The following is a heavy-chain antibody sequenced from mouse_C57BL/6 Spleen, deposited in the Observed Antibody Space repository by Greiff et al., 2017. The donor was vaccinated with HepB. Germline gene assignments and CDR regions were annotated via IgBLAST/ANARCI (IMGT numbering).Heavy chain of an antibody. V-gene: IGHV5-6*02. CDR3: ARHGYYGSSLYAMDY. J-gene: IGHJ4*01. CDR2: ISSGGSYT. Sequence: DVMLVESGGDLVKPGGSLKLSCAASGFTFSSYGMSWVRQTPDKRLEWVATISSGGSYTYYPDSVKGRFTISRDNAKNTLYLQMSSLKSEDTAMYYCARHGYYGSSLYAMDYWGQGTSVTVSS. CDR1: GFTFSSYG. D-gene: IGHD1-1*01.